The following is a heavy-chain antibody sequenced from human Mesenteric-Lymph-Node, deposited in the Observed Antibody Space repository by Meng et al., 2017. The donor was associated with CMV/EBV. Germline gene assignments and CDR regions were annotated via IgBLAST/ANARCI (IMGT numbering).Heavy chain of an antibody. J-gene: IGHJ6*02. D-gene: IGHD2-15*01. Sequence: GGSLRLSCIASGFTFSDYSMNWVRQAPGKGLEWVSSISSSAYIYYADSVRGRSTISRDNAKNSLYLQMNSLRAEDTAVYYCARAVAPAGGDYYGMDVWGQGTTVTVSS. CDR1: GFTFSDYS. V-gene: IGHV3-69-1*01. CDR2: ISSSAYI. CDR3: ARAVAPAGGDYYGMDV.